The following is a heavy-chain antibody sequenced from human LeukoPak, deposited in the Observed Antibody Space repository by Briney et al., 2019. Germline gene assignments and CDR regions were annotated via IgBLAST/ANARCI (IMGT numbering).Heavy chain of an antibody. CDR3: ARSMRVAWNYWGDYYYYYMDV. V-gene: IGHV6-1*01. CDR1: GDSVSSNSAA. CDR2: TYYRSKWYN. Sequence: SQTLSLTCAISGDSVSSNSAAWNWIRQSPSRGLEWLGRTYYRSKWYNDYAVSVKSRITINPDTSKNQFSLQLNSVTPEDTAVYYCARSMRVAWNYWGDYYYYYMDVWGKGTTVTVSS. J-gene: IGHJ6*03. D-gene: IGHD1-7*01.